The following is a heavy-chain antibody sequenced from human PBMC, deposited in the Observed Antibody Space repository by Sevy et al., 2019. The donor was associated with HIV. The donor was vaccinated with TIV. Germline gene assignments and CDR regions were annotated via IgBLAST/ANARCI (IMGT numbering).Heavy chain of an antibody. CDR2: INHTGST. CDR3: ARGRSDSSGYYPRRRAEYFQH. CDR1: GESLSGYY. Sequence: SETLSLTCSVYGESLSGYYWNWVRQPPGKGLEWIGEINHTGSTNYNPPLKSRVNISVDTSKNQFSLKLSSVTAADTAVYYCARGRSDSSGYYPRRRAEYFQHWGQGTLVTVSS. D-gene: IGHD3-22*01. V-gene: IGHV4-34*01. J-gene: IGHJ1*01.